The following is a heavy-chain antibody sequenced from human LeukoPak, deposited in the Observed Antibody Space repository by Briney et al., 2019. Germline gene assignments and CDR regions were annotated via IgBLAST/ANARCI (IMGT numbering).Heavy chain of an antibody. J-gene: IGHJ4*02. CDR1: GYTFTSYA. Sequence: SVKVSCKASGYTFTSYAMNWVRQAPGQGLEWMGWINTNTGNPTYAQGFTGRFVFSLDTSVSTAYLQISSLKAEDTAVYYCARGLGGPHYTYCYDSSEYYFDYWGQGTLVTVSS. CDR2: INTNTGNP. V-gene: IGHV7-4-1*02. D-gene: IGHD3-22*01. CDR3: ARGLGGPHYTYCYDSSEYYFDY.